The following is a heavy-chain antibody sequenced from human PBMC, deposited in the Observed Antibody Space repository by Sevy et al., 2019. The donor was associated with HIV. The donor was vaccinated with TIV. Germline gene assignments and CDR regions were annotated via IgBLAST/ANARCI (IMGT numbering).Heavy chain of an antibody. Sequence: GFLRLSCAASGFTFSSYAMSWVRQAPGKGLEWVSAISGSGGSTYYADSVKGRFTITRDNSKNTLYMQMNSLRAEDTAVYYCAKLSAAVDYWGQGTLVTVSS. J-gene: IGHJ4*02. CDR2: ISGSGGST. CDR1: GFTFSSYA. D-gene: IGHD3-3*01. CDR3: AKLSAAVDY. V-gene: IGHV3-23*01.